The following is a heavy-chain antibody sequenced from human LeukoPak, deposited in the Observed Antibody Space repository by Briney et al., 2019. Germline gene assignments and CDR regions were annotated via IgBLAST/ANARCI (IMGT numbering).Heavy chain of an antibody. Sequence: PGGSLRLSCAASGFTFSSYSMNWVRQAPGKGLEWVSSISSSSSYIYYADSVKGRFTIPRDNAKNSLYLQMNSLRAEDTAVYYCARDSGKYSSGWYPRWFDPWGQGTLVTVSS. J-gene: IGHJ5*02. CDR2: ISSSSSYI. D-gene: IGHD6-19*01. CDR1: GFTFSSYS. V-gene: IGHV3-21*01. CDR3: ARDSGKYSSGWYPRWFDP.